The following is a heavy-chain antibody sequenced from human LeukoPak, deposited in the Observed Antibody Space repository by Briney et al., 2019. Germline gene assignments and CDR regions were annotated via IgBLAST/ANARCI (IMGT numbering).Heavy chain of an antibody. J-gene: IGHJ5*02. CDR2: IWSDGSRT. Sequence: IWSDGSRTFYADSVKGRFTISRDNAMNTLFLQMNSLRVEDSALYYCTRGVSATGNPNWFDPWGQGTLVTVSS. V-gene: IGHV3-33*01. CDR3: TRGVSATGNPNWFDP. D-gene: IGHD6-13*01.